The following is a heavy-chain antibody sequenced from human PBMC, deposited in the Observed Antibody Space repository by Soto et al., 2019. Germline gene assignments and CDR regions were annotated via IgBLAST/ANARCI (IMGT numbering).Heavy chain of an antibody. Sequence: QVQLQESGPGLVKASETLSLTCTVSGGSISNYYCSWIRQPPGKGLEWIGYIYYSGSAHYNPSLKSRVTISVDPSKTHFSLKLSSVTAADTAVYYCARAGAASLSDYWGQGTLVTVSS. CDR1: GGSISNYY. V-gene: IGHV4-59*01. CDR3: ARAGAASLSDY. CDR2: IYYSGSA. D-gene: IGHD2-15*01. J-gene: IGHJ4*02.